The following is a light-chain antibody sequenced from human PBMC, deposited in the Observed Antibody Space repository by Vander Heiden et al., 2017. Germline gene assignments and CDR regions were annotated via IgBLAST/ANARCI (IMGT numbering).Light chain of an antibody. CDR3: AAWDDSLNGVL. V-gene: IGLV1-44*01. Sequence: GTISCSGNTSNIGSNTVNWYQQLPGTAPKLLIYSNNQRPSGVPDRLSGSKSGTSASLAISGLQSEDEADYYCAAWDDSLNGVLFGGGTKLTVL. J-gene: IGLJ2*01. CDR1: TSNIGSNT. CDR2: SNN.